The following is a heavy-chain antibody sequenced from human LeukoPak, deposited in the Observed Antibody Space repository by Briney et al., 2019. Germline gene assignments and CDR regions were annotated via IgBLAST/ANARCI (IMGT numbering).Heavy chain of an antibody. CDR2: IYYSGST. J-gene: IGHJ4*02. V-gene: IGHV4-39*07. D-gene: IGHD7-27*01. Sequence: PSETLSLTCTVSGGSISSSSYYWGWIRQPPGKGLEWIGSIYYSGSTYYNPSLKSRVTISVDTSKNQFSLRVRSVTAADTAAYYCAAPLTGERWAAFDYWGQGTLVTVSS. CDR3: AAPLTGERWAAFDY. CDR1: GGSISSSSYY.